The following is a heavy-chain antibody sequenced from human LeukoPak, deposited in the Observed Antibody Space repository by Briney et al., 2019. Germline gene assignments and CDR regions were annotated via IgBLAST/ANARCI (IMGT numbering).Heavy chain of an antibody. J-gene: IGHJ4*02. CDR1: GDNFNNYW. V-gene: IGHV5-51*01. Sequence: LGESLKISCKGGGDNFNNYWIVWVRPMPGKGLEWMGVIYLDDSETKYSPYFQGQVTISADKSISTAYLQWSSLKASDTAMYYCARGPPVVVPYGDYWGQGTLVTVSS. D-gene: IGHD3-22*01. CDR3: ARGPPVVVPYGDY. CDR2: IYLDDSET.